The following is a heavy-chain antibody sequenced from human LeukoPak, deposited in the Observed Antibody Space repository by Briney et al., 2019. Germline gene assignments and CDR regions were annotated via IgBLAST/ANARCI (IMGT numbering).Heavy chain of an antibody. CDR2: ISGSGGST. Sequence: GGSLRLSCAASGFTFSSYAMSWVRHAPGKGLEWVLAISGSGGSTYYADSVKGRFTISRDNSKNTLYLQMNSLRVEDTAVYYCATSYSFGGVIAPLDYWGQGTLVTVSS. CDR3: ATSYSFGGVIAPLDY. V-gene: IGHV3-23*01. D-gene: IGHD3-16*02. J-gene: IGHJ4*02. CDR1: GFTFSSYA.